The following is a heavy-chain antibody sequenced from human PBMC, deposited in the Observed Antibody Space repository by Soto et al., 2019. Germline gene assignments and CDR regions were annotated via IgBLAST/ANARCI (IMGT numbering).Heavy chain of an antibody. D-gene: IGHD5-12*01. CDR2: IYTSGST. V-gene: IGHV4-4*07. J-gene: IGHJ3*02. CDR1: GGSISSYY. CDR3: ARGWWGQSGYSGYDDAFDI. Sequence: QVQLQESGPGLVKPSETLSLTCTVSGGSISSYYWSWIRQPAGKGLEWIGRIYTSGSTNYNPSLKSRVTMSVDTSKNQFSLKLSSVTAADTAVYYCARGWWGQSGYSGYDDAFDIWVQGTMVTVSS.